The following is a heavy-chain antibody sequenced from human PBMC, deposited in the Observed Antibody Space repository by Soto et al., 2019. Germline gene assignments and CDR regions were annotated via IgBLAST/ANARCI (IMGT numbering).Heavy chain of an antibody. Sequence: SVKVSCKASGGTFSIYTISWVRQAPGQGLEWMGRIIPILGIANYAQKFQGRVTITADKSTSTAYMELSSLRSEDTAVYYCARAPFGVDCSGGSCYRYYFDYWGQGTLVTVSS. V-gene: IGHV1-69*02. CDR2: IIPILGIA. J-gene: IGHJ4*02. CDR3: ARAPFGVDCSGGSCYRYYFDY. D-gene: IGHD2-15*01. CDR1: GGTFSIYT.